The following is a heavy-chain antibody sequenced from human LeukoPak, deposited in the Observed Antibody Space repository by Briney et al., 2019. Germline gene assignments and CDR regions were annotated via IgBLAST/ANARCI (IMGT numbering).Heavy chain of an antibody. CDR2: ISGSGGST. D-gene: IGHD6-19*01. J-gene: IGHJ5*02. V-gene: IGHV3-23*01. CDR1: GFTVSSNY. CDR3: AKGGQWLVNWFDP. Sequence: PGGSLRLSCAASGFTVSSNYMSWVRQAPGKGLEWVSAISGSGGSTYYADSVKGRFTISRDNSKNTLYLQMNSLRAEDTAVYYCAKGGQWLVNWFDPWGQGTLVTVSS.